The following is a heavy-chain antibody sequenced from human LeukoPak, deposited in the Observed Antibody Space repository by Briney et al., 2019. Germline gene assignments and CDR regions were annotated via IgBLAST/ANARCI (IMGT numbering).Heavy chain of an antibody. Sequence: SETLSLTCTVSGGSISSYYWSWVRQPPGKGLEWIGYIYYSGSTNYNPSLKSRVTISVDTSKNQFSLKLSSVTAADTAVYYCARQPKSCAPGIFITGKACWFDTWGQGTLVTVSP. CDR3: ARQPKSCAPGIFITGKACWFDT. CDR1: GGSISSYY. CDR2: IYYSGST. V-gene: IGHV4-59*08. J-gene: IGHJ5*02. D-gene: IGHD3-10*01.